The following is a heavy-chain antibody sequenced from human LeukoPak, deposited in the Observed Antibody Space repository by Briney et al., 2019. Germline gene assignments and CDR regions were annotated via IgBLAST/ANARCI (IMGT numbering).Heavy chain of an antibody. D-gene: IGHD3-10*01. CDR1: GFTFSSYA. CDR3: AREINYYGSGSYYGDNWFDP. V-gene: IGHV3-30*04. Sequence: GGSLRLSCAASGFTFSSYATHWVRQAPGKGLEWVAVISYDGSNKYYADSVKGRFTISRDNSKNTLYLQMNSLRAEDTAVYYCAREINYYGSGSYYGDNWFDPWGQGTLVTVSS. J-gene: IGHJ5*02. CDR2: ISYDGSNK.